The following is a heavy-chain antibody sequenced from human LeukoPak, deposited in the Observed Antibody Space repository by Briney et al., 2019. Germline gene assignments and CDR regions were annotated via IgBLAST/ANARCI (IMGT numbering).Heavy chain of an antibody. V-gene: IGHV4-59*08. D-gene: IGHD6-13*01. CDR3: ARHVIAAAGYAFDI. Sequence: SETLSLTCTVSGGSISSYYWSWIRQPPGKGLEWIGYIYYSGSTNYNPSLKSRVTISVDTSKNQFSLKLSSVTAADTAVYYCARHVIAAAGYAFDIWGQGTMVTVSS. CDR1: GGSISSYY. J-gene: IGHJ3*02. CDR2: IYYSGST.